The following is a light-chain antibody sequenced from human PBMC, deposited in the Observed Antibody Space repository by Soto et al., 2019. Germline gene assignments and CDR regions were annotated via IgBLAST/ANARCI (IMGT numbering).Light chain of an antibody. CDR1: QSVSNSY. J-gene: IGKJ4*01. CDR2: GAS. CDR3: QQYDSSPPT. Sequence: EIVLTQSPGTLSLSPGERATLSCRASQSVSNSYLAWYQQKPGQAPRLLINGASSRATGIPDRFSGSGSGTDFTLTISRLEPEDFAVYYCQQYDSSPPTFGGGTKVAIK. V-gene: IGKV3-20*01.